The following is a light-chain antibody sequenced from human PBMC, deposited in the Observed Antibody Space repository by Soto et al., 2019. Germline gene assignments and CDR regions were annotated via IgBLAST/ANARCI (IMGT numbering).Light chain of an antibody. CDR2: GAS. J-gene: IGKJ5*01. CDR3: QQYRSSPIT. V-gene: IGKV3-20*01. Sequence: EIVMTQSPATLSVSPGERATLSCRASQSFSSPYLAWYQQKPGQAPRLLIYGASSRATGIPDRFSGGGSGTDFSLTSSRLDPEDFAVYYCQQYRSSPITFGQGTRLEIK. CDR1: QSFSSPY.